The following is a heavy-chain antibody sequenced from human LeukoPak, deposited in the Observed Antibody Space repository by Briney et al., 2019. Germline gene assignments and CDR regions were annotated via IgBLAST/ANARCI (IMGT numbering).Heavy chain of an antibody. V-gene: IGHV4-34*01. CDR3: ARHLRDYYYYMDV. J-gene: IGHJ6*03. CDR1: GLTFRSDV. Sequence: GSLRLSCAVSGLTFRSDVMHWIRQPPGKGLEWIGEINHSGSTNYNPSLKSRVTISVDTSKNQFSLKLNSVTAADTAVYYCARHLRDYYYYMDVWGKGTTVTVSS. CDR2: INHSGST. D-gene: IGHD3-10*01.